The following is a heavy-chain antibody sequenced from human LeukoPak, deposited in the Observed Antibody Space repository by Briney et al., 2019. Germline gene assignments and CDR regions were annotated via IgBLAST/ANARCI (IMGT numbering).Heavy chain of an antibody. V-gene: IGHV3-33*01. D-gene: IGHD3-10*01. J-gene: IGHJ4*02. CDR3: ARDQVGPGSYSESFDY. CDR1: GFTFSSYG. Sequence: PGRSLRLSCAASGFTFSSYGMHWVRQAPGKGLEWVAVIWYDGSNKYYADSVKSRFTISRDNSKNTLYLQMNSLRAEDTAVYYCARDQVGPGSYSESFDYWGQGTLVTVSS. CDR2: IWYDGSNK.